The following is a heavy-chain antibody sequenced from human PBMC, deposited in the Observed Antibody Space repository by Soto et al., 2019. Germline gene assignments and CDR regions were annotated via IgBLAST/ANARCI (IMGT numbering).Heavy chain of an antibody. D-gene: IGHD3-22*01. Sequence: GGSLRLSCAASGFTFSNAWMNWIRQAPGKGLEWVGRIKSKTDGGTTDYAAPVKGRFTISRDDSKNTLYLQMNSLKTEDTAVYYCTTDPVTMIVVVPSSGWSQGTLVTVPS. V-gene: IGHV3-15*07. CDR3: TTDPVTMIVVVPSSG. CDR2: IKSKTDGGTT. J-gene: IGHJ4*02. CDR1: GFTFSNAW.